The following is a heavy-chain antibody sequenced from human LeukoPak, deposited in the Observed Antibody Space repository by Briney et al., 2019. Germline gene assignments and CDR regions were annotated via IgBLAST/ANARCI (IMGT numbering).Heavy chain of an antibody. CDR3: AKASGWYVSYFDY. CDR1: GFTFSSYA. J-gene: IGHJ4*02. CDR2: ISGSGGST. V-gene: IGHV3-23*01. D-gene: IGHD6-19*01. Sequence: GGSLRLSCAASGFTFSSYAMSWVRQAPGKGLEWVSAISGSGGSTYYADSVKGRFTISRDNSKNTLYLQMNSLRTEDTAVYYCAKASGWYVSYFDYWGQGTLVTVSS.